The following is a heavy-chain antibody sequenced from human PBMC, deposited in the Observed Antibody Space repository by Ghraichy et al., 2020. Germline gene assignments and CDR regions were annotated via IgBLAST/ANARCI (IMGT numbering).Heavy chain of an antibody. CDR1: GYTFTGYY. J-gene: IGHJ4*02. Sequence: ASVKVSCKASGYTFTGYYMHWVRQAPGQGLEWMGWINPNSGGTNYAQKFQGRVTMTRDTSISTAYMELSRLRSDDTAVYYCARASSGSYSIFDYWGQGTLVTVSS. D-gene: IGHD1-26*01. CDR3: ARASSGSYSIFDY. CDR2: INPNSGGT. V-gene: IGHV1-2*02.